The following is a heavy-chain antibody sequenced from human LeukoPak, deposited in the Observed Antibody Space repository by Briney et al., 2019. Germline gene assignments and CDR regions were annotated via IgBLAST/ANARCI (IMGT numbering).Heavy chain of an antibody. J-gene: IGHJ4*02. CDR1: GFTFSSYS. Sequence: GGSLRLSCAASGFTFSSYSMNWVRQAPGKGLEWVAVIWYVGSNKYYADSVKGRFTISRDNSKNTLYLQMNSLRAEDTAVYYCARGYGSGSHGDYWGQGTLVTVSS. D-gene: IGHD3-10*01. CDR3: ARGYGSGSHGDY. CDR2: IWYVGSNK. V-gene: IGHV3-33*08.